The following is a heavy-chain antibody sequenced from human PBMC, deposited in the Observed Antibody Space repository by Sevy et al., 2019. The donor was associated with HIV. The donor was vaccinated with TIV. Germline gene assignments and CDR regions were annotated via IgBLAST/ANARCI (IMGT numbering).Heavy chain of an antibody. CDR2: IYPDDSDT. D-gene: IGHD3-22*01. V-gene: IGHV5-51*01. J-gene: IGHJ4*02. CDR3: ARRSYDTNGYPQYFFDS. CDR1: GYRFTSYW. Sequence: GESLKISCKASGYRFTSYWIGWVRQMPGKGLQWMGIIYPDDSDTRYSPSFQGRVIISADKSFNTAYLRWGSLKASDTALYFCARRSYDTNGYPQYFFDSWGQGTLVTVSS.